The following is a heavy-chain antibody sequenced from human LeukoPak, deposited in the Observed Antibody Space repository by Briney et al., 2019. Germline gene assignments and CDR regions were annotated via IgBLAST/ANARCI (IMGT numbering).Heavy chain of an antibody. V-gene: IGHV4-4*02. CDR2: INHSGST. CDR3: ARGDYYGSGSYFWFDP. Sequence: SETLSLTCAVSAGSISSSNWWSWVRQPPGKGLEWIGEINHSGSTNYNPSLKSRVTISVDTSKNQFSLKLSSVTAADTAVYYCARGDYYGSGSYFWFDPWGQGTLVTVSS. D-gene: IGHD3-10*01. CDR1: AGSISSSNW. J-gene: IGHJ5*02.